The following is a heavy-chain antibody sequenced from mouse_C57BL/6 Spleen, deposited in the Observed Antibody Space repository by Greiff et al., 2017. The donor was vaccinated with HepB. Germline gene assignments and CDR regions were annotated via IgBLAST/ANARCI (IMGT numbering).Heavy chain of an antibody. J-gene: IGHJ1*03. V-gene: IGHV5-4*01. Sequence: EVQLVESGGGLVKPGGSLKLSCAASGFTFSSYAMSWVRQTPEKRLEWVATISDGGSYTYYPDNVKGRFTISRDNAKNNLYLQMSHLKSEDTAMYYCARDGRVVAWYFDVWGTGTTVTVSS. CDR1: GFTFSSYA. CDR2: ISDGGSYT. D-gene: IGHD1-1*01. CDR3: ARDGRVVAWYFDV.